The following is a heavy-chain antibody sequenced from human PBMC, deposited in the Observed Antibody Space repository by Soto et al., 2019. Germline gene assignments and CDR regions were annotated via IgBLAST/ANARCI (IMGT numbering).Heavy chain of an antibody. CDR3: ARMASFGSLNWFDP. CDR2: MNPGSGDT. CDR1: GYTFTNNY. Sequence: ASVKVSCKASGYTFTNNYVSWGRQATGQGLEWMGWMNPGSGDTGYAQKFQGRVTMTRDISTATAYMELSSLTSEDTAIYYCARMASFGSLNWFDPWGQGTLVTVSS. D-gene: IGHD3-10*01. V-gene: IGHV1-8*01. J-gene: IGHJ5*02.